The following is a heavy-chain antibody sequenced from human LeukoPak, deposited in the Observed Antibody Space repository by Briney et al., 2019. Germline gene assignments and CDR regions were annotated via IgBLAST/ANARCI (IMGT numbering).Heavy chain of an antibody. CDR2: IRSKAYGGTT. CDR3: TRDSYSSGWYGGCYFDY. D-gene: IGHD6-19*01. V-gene: IGHV3-49*03. Sequence: GGSLRLSCTASRFTFGDYAMSWFRQAPGKGLEWVGFIRSKAYGGTTEYAASVKGRFTISRDDSKSIAYLQMNSLKTEDTAVYYCTRDSYSSGWYGGCYFDYWGQGTLVTVSS. CDR1: RFTFGDYA. J-gene: IGHJ4*02.